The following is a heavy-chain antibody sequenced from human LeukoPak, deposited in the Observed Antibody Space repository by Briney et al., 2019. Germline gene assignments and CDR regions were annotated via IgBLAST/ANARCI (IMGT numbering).Heavy chain of an antibody. CDR2: ISHDRSDE. D-gene: IGHD4/OR15-4a*01. CDR1: GFTFSNYG. CDR3: ARRAGAYSHPYDY. V-gene: IGHV3-30*03. Sequence: GSLRLSCAASGFTFSNYGQHWVRQAPGKGLEWVAVISHDRSDEYYADSVKGRFTISRDNSKNTLYLQMNSLRAEDTAVYYCARRAGAYSHPYDYWGQGTLVTVSS. J-gene: IGHJ4*02.